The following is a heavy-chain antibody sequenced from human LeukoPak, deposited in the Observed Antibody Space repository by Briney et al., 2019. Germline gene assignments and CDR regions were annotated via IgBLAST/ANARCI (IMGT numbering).Heavy chain of an antibody. CDR1: GGSISSYY. Sequence: VKPSETLSLTCTVSGGSISSYYWSWIRQPPGKGLEWIGYIYYSGCTNYDPSLKSRVTISVDTSKNQFSLKLSSVTAADTAVYYCARGTRWPSDYWGQGTLVTVSS. D-gene: IGHD5-24*01. CDR3: ARGTRWPSDY. J-gene: IGHJ4*02. CDR2: IYYSGCT. V-gene: IGHV4-59*12.